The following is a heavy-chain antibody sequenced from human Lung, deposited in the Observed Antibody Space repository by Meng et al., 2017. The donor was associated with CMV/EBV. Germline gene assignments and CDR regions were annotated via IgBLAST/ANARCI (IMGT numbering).Heavy chain of an antibody. D-gene: IGHD3-9*01. Sequence: TSGLSFSTYYMSWVRQAPGEGLEWVSSISADSTCVSYADSVKSRFTISRDNAKKTLYLQMNSLRAEYTAVYYCARETDDILTGYVDWGQGTLVTVSS. CDR1: GLSFSTYY. J-gene: IGHJ4*02. CDR2: ISADSTCV. CDR3: ARETDDILTGYVD. V-gene: IGHV3-21*01.